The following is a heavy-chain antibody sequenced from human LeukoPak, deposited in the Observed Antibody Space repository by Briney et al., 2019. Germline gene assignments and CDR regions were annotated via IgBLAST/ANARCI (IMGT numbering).Heavy chain of an antibody. V-gene: IGHV1-8*02. J-gene: IGHJ4*02. Sequence: ASVTVSCTASGYTFISYNIHWVRQATGQGLEWMGWMNPNSGNTGYAQKFQGRVTMTRNTSISTAYMELSSLRSEDTAVYYCARVLWFGEFAQSDYWGQGTLVTVSS. CDR1: GYTFISYN. CDR2: MNPNSGNT. D-gene: IGHD3-10*01. CDR3: ARVLWFGEFAQSDY.